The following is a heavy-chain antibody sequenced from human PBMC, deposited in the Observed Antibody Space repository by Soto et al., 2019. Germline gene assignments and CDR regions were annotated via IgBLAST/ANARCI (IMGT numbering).Heavy chain of an antibody. V-gene: IGHV3-23*01. J-gene: IGHJ2*01. CDR3: AKHIVLGAARPDWYFDL. Sequence: EVQLLESGGGLVQPGGSLRLSCAASGFTFSSYAMSWVRQAPGKGLEWVSAISGSGGSTYYADSVKGRFTISRDNSKNTLYLQMNSLRAEDTAVYYCAKHIVLGAARPDWYFDLWGRGTLVTVSS. CDR2: ISGSGGST. CDR1: GFTFSSYA. D-gene: IGHD6-6*01.